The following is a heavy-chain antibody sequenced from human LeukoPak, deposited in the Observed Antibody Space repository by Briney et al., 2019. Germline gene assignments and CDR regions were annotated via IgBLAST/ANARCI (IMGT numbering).Heavy chain of an antibody. CDR3: AKPLTSYSSGFSDVFDV. CDR2: ITNSGGTT. J-gene: IGHJ3*01. V-gene: IGHV3-23*01. CDR1: GFTFSSYA. Sequence: PGGSLRLSCAASGFTFSSYAMSWVRQAPGKGLEWVSAITNSGGTTYYADSVKGRFTISRDNSKNTLYLQMNSLRAEDMAVYYCAKPLTSYSSGFSDVFDVWGHGSMVTVSS. D-gene: IGHD5-18*01.